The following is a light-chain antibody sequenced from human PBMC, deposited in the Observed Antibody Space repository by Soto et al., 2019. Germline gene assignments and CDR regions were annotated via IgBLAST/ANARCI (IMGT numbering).Light chain of an antibody. CDR2: DAS. J-gene: IGKJ2*01. Sequence: EIVLTQSPATLSVSPGERAILSCRASQTIDNTLAWYQRKPGQAPRLLIYDASTRATGVPARFSGSGSGTDFTLTISSLQSEDFAVYYCQHYNYWPYTFGQGTKVDIK. V-gene: IGKV3-15*01. CDR1: QTIDNT. CDR3: QHYNYWPYT.